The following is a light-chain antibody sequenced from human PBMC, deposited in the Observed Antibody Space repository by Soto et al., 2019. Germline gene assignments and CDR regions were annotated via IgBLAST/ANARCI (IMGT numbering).Light chain of an antibody. CDR1: QGIANY. Sequence: DIQMTQSPSSLSASVGDRVTITCQASQGIANYLAWYQQKPGRVPKLLIYAASTLQSGVPSRFTGSGSGTDFTLTINSLQPEDVATYYCQKCKTAPFTFGGGTKVEIK. CDR3: QKCKTAPFT. CDR2: AAS. J-gene: IGKJ4*01. V-gene: IGKV1-27*01.